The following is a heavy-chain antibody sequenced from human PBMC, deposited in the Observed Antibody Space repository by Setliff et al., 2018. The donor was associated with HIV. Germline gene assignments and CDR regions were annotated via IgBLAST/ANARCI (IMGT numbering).Heavy chain of an antibody. Sequence: GGSLRLSCAASGFTFSDYYMSWIRQAPGKGLEYISYISSSSTYTNDADSVKGRFAISRDNAKNSLYLQMNSLRAEDTAVYYCASGIDPYTSTWVDSWGQGTLVTVSS. D-gene: IGHD1-20*01. CDR1: GFTFSDYY. J-gene: IGHJ4*02. CDR2: ISSSSTYT. CDR3: ASGIDPYTSTWVDS. V-gene: IGHV3-11*03.